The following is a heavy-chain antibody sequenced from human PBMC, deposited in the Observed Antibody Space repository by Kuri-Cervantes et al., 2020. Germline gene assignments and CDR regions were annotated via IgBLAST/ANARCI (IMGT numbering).Heavy chain of an antibody. J-gene: IGHJ4*02. CDR1: GFTFDDYA. CDR3: AKGTSTTTTRLDD. D-gene: IGHD1-1*01. Sequence: GESLKISCAASGFTFDDYAMHWVRQAPGKGLEWVSGILRGGDTYYADSVKDRFTISRDNSKSTVYLWMTSLRGEDTALYYCAKGTSTTTTRLDDWGQGTQVTVSS. CDR2: ILRGGDT. V-gene: IGHV3-23*01.